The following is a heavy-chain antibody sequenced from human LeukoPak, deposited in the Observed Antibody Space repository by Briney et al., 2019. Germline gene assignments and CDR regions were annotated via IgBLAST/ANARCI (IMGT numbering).Heavy chain of an antibody. CDR3: ARQFDGSHPNAFDI. CDR2: TWYDGSYK. J-gene: IGHJ3*02. D-gene: IGHD1-26*01. V-gene: IGHV3-33*01. Sequence: GGSLRLSCAASGFTFSMYGMHWVRQAPGKRLEWVAVTWYDGSYKYYGDSVKGRFTISRDNSKNTLYLQMASLRVEDTAVYYCARQFDGSHPNAFDIWGQGTMVTVSS. CDR1: GFTFSMYG.